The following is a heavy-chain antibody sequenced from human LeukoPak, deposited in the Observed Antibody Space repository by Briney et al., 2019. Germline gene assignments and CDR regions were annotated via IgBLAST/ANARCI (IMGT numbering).Heavy chain of an antibody. D-gene: IGHD6-13*01. CDR1: GFSFGDYA. CDR2: IRSKAYGGTT. V-gene: IGHV3-49*04. Sequence: PGGSLRLSCTTSGFSFGDYAMSWVRQAPGKGLEWVGFIRSKAYGGTTEYAASVKGRFTISRDDSKSIAYVQMNSLKTEDTAVYYCTRGAFSSRYFDYWGQGTLVTVSS. CDR3: TRGAFSSRYFDY. J-gene: IGHJ4*02.